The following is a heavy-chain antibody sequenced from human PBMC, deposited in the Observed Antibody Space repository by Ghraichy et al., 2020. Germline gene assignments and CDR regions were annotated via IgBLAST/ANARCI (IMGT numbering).Heavy chain of an antibody. D-gene: IGHD2-8*02. V-gene: IGHV3-7*01. Sequence: GGSLRLSCAASGFTFSSYWMTWVRQAPGKGLEWVANIQLYGSETYHVDSVKGRFTISRDNAENSLYLQMSSLRVEDTAVYFCARSTGAHYGMAVWGYGTTVT. CDR3: ARSTGAHYGMAV. J-gene: IGHJ6*02. CDR1: GFTFSSYW. CDR2: IQLYGSET.